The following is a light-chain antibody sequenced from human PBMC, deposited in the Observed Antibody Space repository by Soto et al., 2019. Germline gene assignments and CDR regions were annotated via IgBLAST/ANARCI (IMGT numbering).Light chain of an antibody. CDR3: SSYAGSYTVF. V-gene: IGLV2-8*01. CDR2: EVY. Sequence: QSALTQPPSASGSPGQSVTISCTGASSDVGGYDSVSWYQQHPGKAPKLMIYEVYKRPSGVPDRFSGSKSGNTASLTVSGLQDYDEDDYYCSSYAGSYTVFFGGGTKLTV. J-gene: IGLJ2*01. CDR1: SSDVGGYDS.